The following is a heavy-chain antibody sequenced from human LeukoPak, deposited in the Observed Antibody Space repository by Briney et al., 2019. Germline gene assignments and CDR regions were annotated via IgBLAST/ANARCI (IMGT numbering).Heavy chain of an antibody. CDR3: AKEGDSSGPSVGLDY. V-gene: IGHV3-48*02. D-gene: IGHD3-22*01. CDR1: GFTFSSYS. J-gene: IGHJ4*02. CDR2: ISSSSSTI. Sequence: GGSLRLSCAASGFTFSSYSMNWVRQAPGKGLEWVSYISSSSSTIYHADSVKGRFTISRDDAKNTLDLQMNSLRDEDTAVYYCAKEGDSSGPSVGLDYWGQGTLVTVSS.